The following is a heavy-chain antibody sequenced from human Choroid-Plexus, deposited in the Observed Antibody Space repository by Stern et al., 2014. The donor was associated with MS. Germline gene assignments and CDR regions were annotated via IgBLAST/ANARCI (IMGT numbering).Heavy chain of an antibody. CDR3: AKDRQYLTYFFDH. CDR1: GFTFGSCA. V-gene: IGHV3-30*18. D-gene: IGHD2/OR15-2a*01. J-gene: IGHJ5*02. CDR2: LSYDGSNK. Sequence: VQLLESGGGVVQPGRPLRLSCVASGFTFGSCAMHWVRQAPGKGLEGVSGLSYDGSNKYYADSVKGRFPISRYNSQNTLYMQMSSLRPEDTAVYYCAKDRQYLTYFFDHWGQGSLVTVSS.